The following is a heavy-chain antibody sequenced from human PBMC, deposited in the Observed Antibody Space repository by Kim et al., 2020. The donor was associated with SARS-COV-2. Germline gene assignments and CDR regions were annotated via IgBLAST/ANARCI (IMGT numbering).Heavy chain of an antibody. D-gene: IGHD6-19*01. CDR3: AKGGIVVSGRHDY. V-gene: IGHV3-23*01. Sequence: YTASVKGRLTISRDNSKNTWYREMKSLRADDTAIYYCAKGGIVVSGRHDYWGQGTLVTVSS. J-gene: IGHJ4*02.